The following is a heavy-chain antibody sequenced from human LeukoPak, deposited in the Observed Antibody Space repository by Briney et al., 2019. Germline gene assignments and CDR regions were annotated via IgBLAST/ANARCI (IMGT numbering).Heavy chain of an antibody. D-gene: IGHD2/OR15-2a*01. CDR1: GNYW. CDR3: VSFYETY. Sequence: GGPLRLSCAASGNYWMHWVRQVPGKGLVWVSHINSDGSWTGYADSVKGRFTISKDNAKNTVYLQMNSLRAEDTAVYYCVSFYETYWGRGTLVTVSS. J-gene: IGHJ4*02. V-gene: IGHV3-74*01. CDR2: INSDGSWT.